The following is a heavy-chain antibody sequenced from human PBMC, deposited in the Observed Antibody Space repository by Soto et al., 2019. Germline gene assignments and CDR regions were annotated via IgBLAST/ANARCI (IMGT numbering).Heavy chain of an antibody. CDR3: ARAWDSSGYQGLGEEYYFDY. Sequence: QVQLVESGGGVVQPGRSLRLSCAASGFTFSSYAMHWVRQAPGKGLERVAVISYDGSNKYYADSVKGRFTISRDNSKNTLYLQMNSLRAEDTAVYYCARAWDSSGYQGLGEEYYFDYWGQGTLVTVSS. D-gene: IGHD3-22*01. CDR2: ISYDGSNK. V-gene: IGHV3-30-3*01. CDR1: GFTFSSYA. J-gene: IGHJ4*02.